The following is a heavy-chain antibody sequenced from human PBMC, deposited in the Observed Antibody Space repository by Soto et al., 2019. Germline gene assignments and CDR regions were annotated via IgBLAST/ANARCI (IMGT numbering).Heavy chain of an antibody. CDR2: IYYSGST. Sequence: ASETLSLTCTVSGGSISSSSYYWGWIRQPPGKGLEWIGSIYYSGSTYYNPSLKSRVTISVDTSKNQFSLKLSSVTAADTAVYYCERTGYSSSWYPNWFDPWGQGTLVTVSA. J-gene: IGHJ5*02. CDR1: GGSISSSSYY. V-gene: IGHV4-39*01. CDR3: ERTGYSSSWYPNWFDP. D-gene: IGHD6-13*01.